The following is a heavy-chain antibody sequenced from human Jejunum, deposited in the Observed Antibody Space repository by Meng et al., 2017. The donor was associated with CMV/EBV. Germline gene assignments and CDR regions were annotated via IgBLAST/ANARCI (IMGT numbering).Heavy chain of an antibody. V-gene: IGHV3-7*01. CDR3: SRQGILIPSATNWFDP. D-gene: IGHD2-2*01. CDR1: FRTFW. CDR2: IKQDGREK. J-gene: IGHJ5*02. Sequence: FRTFWMCWVRPAPGKGLEWLANIKQDGREKYYVDSVRGRFIISRDNAHNSLYLEMNSLRADDSGLYYCSRQGILIPSATNWFDPWGQGTRVTVSS.